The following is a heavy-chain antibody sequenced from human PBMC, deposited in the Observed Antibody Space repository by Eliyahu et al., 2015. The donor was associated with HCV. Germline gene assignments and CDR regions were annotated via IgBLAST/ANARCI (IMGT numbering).Heavy chain of an antibody. CDR1: GGSISSYY. D-gene: IGHD3-22*01. V-gene: IGHV4-59*01. J-gene: IGHJ4*02. Sequence: QVQLQESGPGLVKPSETLSLTCTVSGGSISSYYWSWIRQPPGKGLEWIGYIYYSGSTNYNPSLKSRVTISVDTSKNQFSLKLSSVTAADTAVYYCARGSYYDSSGYYSTLGNFDYWGQGTLVTVSS. CDR3: ARGSYYDSSGYYSTLGNFDY. CDR2: IYYSGST.